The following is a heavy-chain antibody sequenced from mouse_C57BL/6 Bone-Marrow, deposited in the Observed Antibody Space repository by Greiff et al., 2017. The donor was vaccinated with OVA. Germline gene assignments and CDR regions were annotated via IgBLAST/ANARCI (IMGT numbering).Heavy chain of an antibody. Sequence: VQLQQPGADLVKPGASVKVSCKASGYTFTSYWMHWVKQRPGQGLEWIGRIHPSDSDTNYNHKFKGKATLTVDKSSSKAYMQLSSLTSEDSAVYYVAIIRPSTVLGGLYYFDYWGQGTTLTVSS. CDR3: AIIRPSTVLGGLYYFDY. J-gene: IGHJ2*01. V-gene: IGHV1-74*01. D-gene: IGHD1-1*01. CDR1: GYTFTSYW. CDR2: IHPSDSDT.